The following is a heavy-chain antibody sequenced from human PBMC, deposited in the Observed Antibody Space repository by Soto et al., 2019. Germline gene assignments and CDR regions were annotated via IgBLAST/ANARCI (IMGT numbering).Heavy chain of an antibody. CDR1: GYTFTGYY. Sequence: ASVKVSCKASGYTFTGYYMHWVRQAPGQGLEWMGWINPNSGGTNYAQKFQGWVTMTMDTSISTAYMELRSLRSDDTAVYYCARVWMVRGAEYYFDYWGQVTLVTVSS. CDR3: ARVWMVRGAEYYFDY. V-gene: IGHV1-2*04. D-gene: IGHD3-10*01. CDR2: INPNSGGT. J-gene: IGHJ4*02.